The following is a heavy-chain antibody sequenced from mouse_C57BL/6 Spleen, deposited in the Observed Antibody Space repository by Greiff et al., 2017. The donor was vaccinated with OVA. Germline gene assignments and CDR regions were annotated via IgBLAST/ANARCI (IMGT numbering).Heavy chain of an antibody. V-gene: IGHV1-76*01. CDR1: GYTFTDYF. J-gene: IGHJ2*01. CDR3: AREGDYYGDY. Sequence: VKLMESGAELVRPGASVKLSCKASGYTFTDYFINWVKQRPGQGLEWIARIYPGSGNTYYNEKFKGKATLTAEKSSSTAYMQLSSLTSEDAAVYFCAREGDYYGDYWGQGTTLTVSS. CDR2: IYPGSGNT.